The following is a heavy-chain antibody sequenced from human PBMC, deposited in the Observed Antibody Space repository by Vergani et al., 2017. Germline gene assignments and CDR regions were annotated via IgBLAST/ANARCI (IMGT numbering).Heavy chain of an antibody. D-gene: IGHD3-10*01. CDR1: GGSISTYY. Sequence: QVQLQESGPGLVKPSETLSLTCTVFGGSISTYYWSWIRQSAGKGLEWIGEINHSGSTNYNPSLKSRVTISVDTSKNQFSLKLSSVTAADTAVYYCARGRQLLWFGELPAGWFDPWGQGTLVTVSS. J-gene: IGHJ5*02. V-gene: IGHV4-59*12. CDR2: INHSGST. CDR3: ARGRQLLWFGELPAGWFDP.